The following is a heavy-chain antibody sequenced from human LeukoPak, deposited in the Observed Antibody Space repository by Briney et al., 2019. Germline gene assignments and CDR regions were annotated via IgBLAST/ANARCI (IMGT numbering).Heavy chain of an antibody. CDR2: IAYDGSNE. V-gene: IGHV3-30*04. J-gene: IGHJ4*02. CDR1: GFNFNNYG. D-gene: IGHD3-3*01. Sequence: GSLRLSCVVSGFNFNNYGMNWVRQAPGKGLDWVASIAYDGSNENYAESVKGRFTISRDNSKNTLYLQLSSLTAEDTAVYYCARPSGSVTIFGVVDYFDYWGQGSLVTVSS. CDR3: ARPSGSVTIFGVVDYFDY.